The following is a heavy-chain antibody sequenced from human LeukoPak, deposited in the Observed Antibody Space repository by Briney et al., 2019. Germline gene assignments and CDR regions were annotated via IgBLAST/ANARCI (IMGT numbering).Heavy chain of an antibody. D-gene: IGHD6-19*01. V-gene: IGHV3-23*01. CDR3: AKDLTVAGFY. J-gene: IGHJ4*02. Sequence: PGGSLRLSCAASGFTFSSYAMSWVRRAPGKGLEWVSAISGSGGSTYYADSVKGRFTISRDNSKNTLYLRMNSLRAEDTAVYYCAKDLTVAGFYWGQGTLVTVSS. CDR1: GFTFSSYA. CDR2: ISGSGGST.